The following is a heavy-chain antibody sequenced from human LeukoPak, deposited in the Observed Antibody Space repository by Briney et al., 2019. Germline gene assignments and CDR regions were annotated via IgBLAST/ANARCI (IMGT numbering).Heavy chain of an antibody. V-gene: IGHV1-69*04. CDR2: INPTLGIA. CDR3: AREACREMRLMWPSLGGQDCRYDQ. Sequence: GASVKVSCKASGGTFVGGGPNTYAMNWVRQAPGQGLEWLGRINPTLGIANYPQRFQGRVTITADETASTAYMELRGLRSDDTAVYYCAREACREMRLMWPSLGGQDCRYDQWGQGTLITVSS. D-gene: IGHD5-24*01. J-gene: IGHJ4*02. CDR1: GGTFVGGGPNTYA.